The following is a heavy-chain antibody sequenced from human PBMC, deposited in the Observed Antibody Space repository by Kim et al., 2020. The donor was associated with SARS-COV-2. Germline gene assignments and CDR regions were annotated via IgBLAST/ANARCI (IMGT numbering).Heavy chain of an antibody. CDR3: ARQKWKRNYYGSGLLHPGCAFDI. CDR2: INHSGST. CDR1: GGSFSGYY. V-gene: IGHV4-34*01. Sequence: SETLSLTCAVYGGSFSGYYWSWIRQPPGKGLEWIGEINHSGSTNYNPSIKSRVTISVDTSKNQFSLKLSSVTAADTAVYYCARQKWKRNYYGSGLLHPGCAFDIWGQGTMVTVSS. D-gene: IGHD3-10*01. J-gene: IGHJ3*02.